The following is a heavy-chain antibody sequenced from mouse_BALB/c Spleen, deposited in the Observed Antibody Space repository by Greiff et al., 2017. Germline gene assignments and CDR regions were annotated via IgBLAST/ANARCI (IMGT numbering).Heavy chain of an antibody. Sequence: EVKLQESGGGLVKPGGSLKLSCAASGFTFSSYTMSWVRQTPEKRLEWVATISSGGSYTYYPDSVKGRFTISRDNAKNTLYLQMSSLKSEDTAMYYCTRAPYGNYAMDYWGQGTSVTVSS. V-gene: IGHV5-6-4*01. CDR3: TRAPYGNYAMDY. J-gene: IGHJ4*01. CDR2: ISSGGSYT. D-gene: IGHD2-1*01. CDR1: GFTFSSYT.